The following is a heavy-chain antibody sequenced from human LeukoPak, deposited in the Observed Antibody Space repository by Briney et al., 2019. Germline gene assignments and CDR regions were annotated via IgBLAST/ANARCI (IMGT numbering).Heavy chain of an antibody. V-gene: IGHV3-21*01. D-gene: IGHD2-2*01. CDR3: ARVRSGYCSGTSCPHGPFDI. J-gene: IGHJ3*02. Sequence: GGSLRLSCAASGFTFSSYSMNWVRQAPGRGLGWVSSIGSTSSYLYYGDSVKGRFTISRDNAKNSLYLQMSSLRAEDTAVYYCARVRSGYCSGTSCPHGPFDIWGQGTMVTVSS. CDR2: IGSTSSYL. CDR1: GFTFSSYS.